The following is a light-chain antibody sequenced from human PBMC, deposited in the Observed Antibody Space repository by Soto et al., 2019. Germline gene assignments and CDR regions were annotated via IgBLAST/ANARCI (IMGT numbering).Light chain of an antibody. CDR2: SAS. CDR3: QQYGRSPLT. Sequence: EIVLMQSPGTLSLSPGERAILSCRASQSVSSSYLAWYQQKPGQAPRLLIYSASSRATGIPDRFSGSGSGTDFTLTISRLEPADFAVYYCQQYGRSPLTFGGGTKV. CDR1: QSVSSSY. J-gene: IGKJ4*01. V-gene: IGKV3-20*01.